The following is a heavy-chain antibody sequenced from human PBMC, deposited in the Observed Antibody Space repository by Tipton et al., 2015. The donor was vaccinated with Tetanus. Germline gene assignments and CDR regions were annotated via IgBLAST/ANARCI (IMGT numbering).Heavy chain of an antibody. V-gene: IGHV5-51*03. J-gene: IGHJ4*02. CDR2: IYPGDSDT. D-gene: IGHD6-6*01. CDR3: AVLQSSSSPFDY. CDR1: GYSFSTYW. Sequence: VQLVQSGPEVKKRGESLRISCRGSGYSFSTYWIAWVRQMPGKGLEWMGIIYPGDSDTRYNPSFQGQVTFSADKSISTAYLQWSSLKASDTAMYYCAVLQSSSSPFDYWGQGTLVTVSS.